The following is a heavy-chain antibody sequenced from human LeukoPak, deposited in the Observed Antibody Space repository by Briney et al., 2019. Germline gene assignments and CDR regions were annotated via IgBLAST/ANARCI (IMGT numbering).Heavy chain of an antibody. D-gene: IGHD5-12*01. CDR1: GGSFSGYY. CDR3: ASSRVYSGSWYYYFDN. V-gene: IGHV4-34*01. J-gene: IGHJ4*02. CDR2: INHSGAT. Sequence: SETLSLTCAVYGGSFSGYYWSWIRQPPGKGLEWIGEINHSGATNYNSSLKSRVTISVDTSKNLFSLKLSSVTAADTAVYYCASSRVYSGSWYYYFDNWGQGTLVTVSP.